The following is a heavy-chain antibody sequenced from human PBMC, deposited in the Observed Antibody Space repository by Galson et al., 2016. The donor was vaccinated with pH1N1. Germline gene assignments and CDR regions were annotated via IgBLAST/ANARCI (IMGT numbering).Heavy chain of an antibody. J-gene: IGHJ4*03. V-gene: IGHV5-51*03. CDR2: IYPGDSET. D-gene: IGHD2/OR15-2a*01. Sequence: QSGAEVKKPGESLKISCQASGYTFTTYWIGWVRQMPGKGLEWMGIIYPGDSETKYSPSFEGQVAFSVDKSKNTAYLHWSSLKASDTAIYYCARRSTELGLDYWGQGTTVIVSS. CDR1: GYTFTTYW. CDR3: ARRSTELGLDY.